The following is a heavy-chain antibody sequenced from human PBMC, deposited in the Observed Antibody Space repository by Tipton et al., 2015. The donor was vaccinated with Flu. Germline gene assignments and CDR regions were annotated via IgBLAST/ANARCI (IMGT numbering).Heavy chain of an antibody. V-gene: IGHV4-4*07. D-gene: IGHD5/OR15-5a*01. CDR2: LYTSGSA. Sequence: TLSLTCTVSGAPINYYYWSWIRQPAGKGLEYIGRLYTSGSANYNPSLKSRVTMSLDTSKNQLSLKLSFVTAADTAVYYCARWRDGSAASSTDMSSKNAFDIWGQGTTVTVSS. CDR1: GAPINYYY. J-gene: IGHJ3*02. CDR3: ARWRDGSAASSTDMSSKNAFDI.